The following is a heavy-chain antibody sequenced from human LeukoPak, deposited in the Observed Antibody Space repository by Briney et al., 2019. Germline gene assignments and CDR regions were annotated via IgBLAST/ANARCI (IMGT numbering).Heavy chain of an antibody. CDR3: ASLTYYYGSGSLATFDY. D-gene: IGHD3-10*01. J-gene: IGHJ4*02. V-gene: IGHV4-39*01. Sequence: SETLSLTCTVSGGSISTSTYYWGWIRQPPGKGLEWIASIYSSGYTYYNPSLKSRVTISVDTSKNQFSLRLRSVTAADTAVYYCASLTYYYGSGSLATFDYWGQGTLVTVSS. CDR2: IYSSGYT. CDR1: GGSISTSTYY.